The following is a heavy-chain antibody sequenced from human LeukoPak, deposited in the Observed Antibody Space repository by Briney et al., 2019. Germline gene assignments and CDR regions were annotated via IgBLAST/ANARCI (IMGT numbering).Heavy chain of an antibody. CDR2: IWYDGSNK. CDR3: ARDEDHYFDY. CDR1: GFTFSSYG. Sequence: GGSLRLSCAASGFTFSSYGIHWVRQAPGKGLEWVAVIWYDGSNKYYADSVKGRFTISRDNSKNTLYLQMNSLRAEDTAVYYSARDEDHYFDYWGQGTLVTVSS. J-gene: IGHJ4*02. V-gene: IGHV3-33*01.